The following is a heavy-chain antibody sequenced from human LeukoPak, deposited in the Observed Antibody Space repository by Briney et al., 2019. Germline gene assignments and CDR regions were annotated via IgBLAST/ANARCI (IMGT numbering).Heavy chain of an antibody. CDR2: ISSSSSYI. Sequence: GGSLRLSCAASGFTFSSYSMNWVRQAPGKGLEWVSSISSSSSYIYYTDSVKGRFTISRDNSKNTVYLQMNSLTAEDTAVYYCARGIFGSGSYPDYWGQGTLVTVSS. D-gene: IGHD3-10*01. V-gene: IGHV3-21*01. J-gene: IGHJ4*02. CDR3: ARGIFGSGSYPDY. CDR1: GFTFSSYS.